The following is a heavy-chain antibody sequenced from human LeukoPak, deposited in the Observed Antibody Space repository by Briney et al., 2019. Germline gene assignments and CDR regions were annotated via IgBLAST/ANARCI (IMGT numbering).Heavy chain of an antibody. CDR3: ATSGPAGVATVQAY. CDR2: FEPEVGET. Sequence: ASVKVSCKVSGYTLSELSIHWVRQPPGKGLGWMGGFEPEVGETIYAHKFQGRVTMIEDTSTDTGYMELTSLRSDDTAVYYCATSGPAGVATVQAYWGQGSLVTVSS. J-gene: IGHJ4*02. D-gene: IGHD5-12*01. CDR1: GYTLSELS. V-gene: IGHV1-24*01.